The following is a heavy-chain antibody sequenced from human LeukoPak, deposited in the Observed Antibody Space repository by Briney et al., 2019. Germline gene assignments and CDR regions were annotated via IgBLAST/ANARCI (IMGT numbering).Heavy chain of an antibody. CDR2: IRFDGSNK. J-gene: IGHJ4*02. CDR1: GFTFSSYG. V-gene: IGHV3-30*02. Sequence: LSGGSLRLSCAASGFTFSSYGMHWVRQAPGKGLEWVAFIRFDGSNKYYADSVKGRFTISRDNSKNTLYLQMNSLRAEDTAVYYCAKGGAAVAAAGTADYWGQGTLVTVSS. CDR3: AKGGAAVAAAGTADY. D-gene: IGHD6-13*01.